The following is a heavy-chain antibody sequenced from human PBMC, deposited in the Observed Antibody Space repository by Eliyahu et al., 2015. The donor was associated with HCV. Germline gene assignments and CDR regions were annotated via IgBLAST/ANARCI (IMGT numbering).Heavy chain of an antibody. J-gene: IGHJ5*02. D-gene: IGHD6-19*01. Sequence: QVQLQESGPGLVKPSETLSLTCXVXGGXITTYYWSWXRQPPGKGLEWIGDIHYSGSATYNPSLKSRVTISLDTSKNQFSLNLTSVTAADTAVYYCASGGGGIAVAGTGGWFDPWGQGTLVTVSS. V-gene: IGHV4-59*01. CDR3: ASGGGGIAVAGTGGWFDP. CDR2: IHYSGSA. CDR1: GGXITTYY.